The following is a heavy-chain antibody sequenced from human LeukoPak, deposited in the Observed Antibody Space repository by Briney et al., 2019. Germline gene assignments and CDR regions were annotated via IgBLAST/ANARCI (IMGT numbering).Heavy chain of an antibody. CDR3: ARLYYYDSGSYFQFDY. CDR1: GGSISSSDHY. J-gene: IGHJ4*02. D-gene: IGHD3-10*01. Sequence: KPSETLSLTCTVSGGSISSSDHYWAWIRQPPGKGLEWIGSIYYSGSPYYNPSLKSRVTLSVDTSKNQFSLKLSSVTAADTAVYYCARLYYYDSGSYFQFDYWGQGTLVTVSS. CDR2: IYYSGSP. V-gene: IGHV4-39*01.